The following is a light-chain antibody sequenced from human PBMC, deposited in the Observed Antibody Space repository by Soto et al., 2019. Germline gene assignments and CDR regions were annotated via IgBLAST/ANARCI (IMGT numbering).Light chain of an antibody. Sequence: AIRMTQSPSSLSAYTGDRVTITCRARQGISSYLAWYQQKPGKAPKLLIYAASTVQSGVPSRFSGSGSGTDFTLTISCLQSEDFATHYCQHYYSYPRTFGQGTKVEIK. CDR3: QHYYSYPRT. V-gene: IGKV1-8*01. CDR2: AAS. J-gene: IGKJ1*01. CDR1: QGISSY.